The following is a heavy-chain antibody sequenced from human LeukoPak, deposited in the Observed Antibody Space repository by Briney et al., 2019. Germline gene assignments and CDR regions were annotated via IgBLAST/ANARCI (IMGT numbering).Heavy chain of an antibody. Sequence: GASVKVSCKASGYTFTSYDINWVRQATGQGGEGMGWMNPNSGNTGYAQKFQGRVTITRNTSISTAYMELSSLRSEDTAVYYCARPAIGIAAAGRRAFDIWGQGTMVTVSS. J-gene: IGHJ3*02. D-gene: IGHD6-13*01. CDR3: ARPAIGIAAAGRRAFDI. CDR2: MNPNSGNT. CDR1: GYTFTSYD. V-gene: IGHV1-8*03.